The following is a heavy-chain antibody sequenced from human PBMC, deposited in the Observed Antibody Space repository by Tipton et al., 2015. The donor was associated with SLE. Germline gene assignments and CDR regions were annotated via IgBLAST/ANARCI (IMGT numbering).Heavy chain of an antibody. CDR3: ARAGVGATTIYY. CDR2: IYSGGST. CDR1: GFTVSSNY. D-gene: IGHD1-26*01. J-gene: IGHJ4*02. Sequence: SLRLSCAASGFTVSSNYMSWVRQAPGKGLEWVSVIYSGGSTYYADSVKGRFTISRDNAKNSLYLQMNSLRAEDTAVYYCARAGVGATTIYYWGQGTLVTVSS. V-gene: IGHV3-66*01.